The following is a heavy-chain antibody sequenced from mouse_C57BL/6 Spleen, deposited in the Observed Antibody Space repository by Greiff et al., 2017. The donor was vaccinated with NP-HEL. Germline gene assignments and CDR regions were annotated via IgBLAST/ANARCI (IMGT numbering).Heavy chain of an antibody. Sequence: EVQLVESGGDLVKPGGSLKLSCAASGFTFSSYGMSWVRQTPDKRLEWVATISSGGSYTYYPDRVKGRFTISRDNAKNTLYLQMSSLKSEDTDMYYCARDYYGSSYWYFDVWGTGTTVTVSS. D-gene: IGHD1-1*01. V-gene: IGHV5-6*01. CDR2: ISSGGSYT. CDR3: ARDYYGSSYWYFDV. J-gene: IGHJ1*03. CDR1: GFTFSSYG.